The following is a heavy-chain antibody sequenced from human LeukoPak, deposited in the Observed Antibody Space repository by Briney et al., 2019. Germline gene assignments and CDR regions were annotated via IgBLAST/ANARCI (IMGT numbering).Heavy chain of an antibody. J-gene: IGHJ4*02. Sequence: PSETLSLTCAVSGGSISSGGYSWGWIRQPPGTGLEWIGSIFYTENTYYNPSLKSRVTISVDTSKNQFSLKLSSVTAADTAVYSCARGVVLWFGELISYWDYWGQGTLVTVSS. CDR1: GGSISSGGYS. CDR3: ARGVVLWFGELISYWDY. CDR2: IFYTENT. D-gene: IGHD3-10*01. V-gene: IGHV4-39*01.